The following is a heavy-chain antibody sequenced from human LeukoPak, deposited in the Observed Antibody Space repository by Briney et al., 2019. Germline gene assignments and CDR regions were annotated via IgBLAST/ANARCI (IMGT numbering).Heavy chain of an antibody. CDR3: ARLQTYSSSVNFDY. CDR2: IKQDGSEK. D-gene: IGHD6-6*01. CDR1: GFTFSSYW. Sequence: GGSLRLSCAASGFTFSSYWMNWVRQAPGKGLEWVANIKQDGSEKYYVDSVKGRFTISRDNAKNSLYLQMNSLRAEDTAVYYCARLQTYSSSVNFDYWGQGTPVTVSS. J-gene: IGHJ4*02. V-gene: IGHV3-7*01.